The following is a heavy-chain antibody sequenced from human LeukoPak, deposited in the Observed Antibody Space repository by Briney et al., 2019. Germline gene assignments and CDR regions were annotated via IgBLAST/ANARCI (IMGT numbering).Heavy chain of an antibody. D-gene: IGHD3-3*01. CDR2: MYPGDSDT. J-gene: IGHJ6*02. Sequence: GESLKISCKGFGYTFSNHWIAWLRQMPGKGLEWMGIMYPGDSDTRYSPSFQGQVTFSVDESIATAYLEWSSLKASDTALYYCARRGVLDGLDVWGQGTTVTVSS. V-gene: IGHV5-51*01. CDR1: GYTFSNHW. CDR3: ARRGVLDGLDV.